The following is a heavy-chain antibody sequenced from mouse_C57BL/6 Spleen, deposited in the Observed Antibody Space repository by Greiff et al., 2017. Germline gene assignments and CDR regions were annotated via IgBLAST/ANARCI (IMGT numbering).Heavy chain of an antibody. Sequence: VQLQQSGPELVKPGASVKISCKASGYSFTGYYMNWVKQSPEKSLEWIGEINPSTGGTTYNQKFKAKATLTVDKSSSTAYMQLKSLTSEDSAVYYCARRGGLRRGGIYYAMDYWGQGTSVTVSS. CDR2: INPSTGGT. V-gene: IGHV1-42*01. D-gene: IGHD2-2*01. J-gene: IGHJ4*01. CDR1: GYSFTGYY. CDR3: ARRGGLRRGGIYYAMDY.